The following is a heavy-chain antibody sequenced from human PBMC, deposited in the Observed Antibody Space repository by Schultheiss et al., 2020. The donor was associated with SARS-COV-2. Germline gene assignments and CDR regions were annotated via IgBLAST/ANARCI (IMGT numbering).Heavy chain of an antibody. CDR3: ARGPHDYSNPELDY. Sequence: GESLKISCAASGFTVSSNYMSWVRQAPGKGLEWVSVIYSGGSTYYADSVKGRFTISRHNSKNTLYLQMNSLRAEDTAVYYCARGPHDYSNPELDYWGQRTLVTVSS. J-gene: IGHJ4*02. CDR1: GFTVSSNY. V-gene: IGHV3-53*04. CDR2: IYSGGST. D-gene: IGHD4-11*01.